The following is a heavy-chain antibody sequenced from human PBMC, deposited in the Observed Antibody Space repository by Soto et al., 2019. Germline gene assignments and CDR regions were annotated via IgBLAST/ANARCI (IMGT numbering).Heavy chain of an antibody. CDR1: GFTFSNAW. CDR3: TTEARIVGAIHFDY. CDR2: IKSKTDGGTT. V-gene: IGHV3-15*01. D-gene: IGHD1-26*01. Sequence: EVQLVESGGGLVKPGGSLRLSCAASGFTFSNAWMSWVRQAPGKGLEWVGRIKSKTDGGTTDYAAPVKVRFTISRDDSKNTLYLQMNSLKNEDTAVYYCTTEARIVGAIHFDYWGQGTLVTVSS. J-gene: IGHJ4*02.